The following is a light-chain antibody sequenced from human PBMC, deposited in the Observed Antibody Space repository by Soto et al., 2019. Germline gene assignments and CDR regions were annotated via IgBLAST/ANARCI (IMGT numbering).Light chain of an antibody. CDR2: DAC. V-gene: IGKV1-5*01. J-gene: IGKJ2*01. Sequence: DIQMTQSPSTLSASVGDRVTITCRASQSISSWLAWYQQKPGKAPKLLIYDACSLESGVPSRFSGSGSGTEFTLTISSLQPDDFATYYCQQYNSYAFGQVTKLEIK. CDR1: QSISSW. CDR3: QQYNSYA.